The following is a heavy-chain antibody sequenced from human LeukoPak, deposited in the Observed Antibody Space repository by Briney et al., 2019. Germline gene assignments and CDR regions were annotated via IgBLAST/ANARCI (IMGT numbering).Heavy chain of an antibody. CDR1: GYSISSGYY. V-gene: IGHV4-38-2*01. D-gene: IGHD3-10*01. Sequence: PSETLSLTCAVSGYSISSGYYWGWIRQPPGKGLEWIGSIYHSGSTYYNPSLKSRVTISVDTSKNQFSLKLSSVTAADTAVYYCARITMVRGVISWFDPWGQGTPVTVSS. CDR2: IYHSGST. CDR3: ARITMVRGVISWFDP. J-gene: IGHJ5*02.